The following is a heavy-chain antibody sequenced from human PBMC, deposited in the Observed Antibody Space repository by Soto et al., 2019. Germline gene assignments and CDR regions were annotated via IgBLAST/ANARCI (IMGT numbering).Heavy chain of an antibody. D-gene: IGHD6-13*01. V-gene: IGHV3-53*01. J-gene: IGHJ6*02. CDR2: IYSGGST. CDR1: GFTVSSNY. CDR3: ARALAAAGMGYYYGMDV. Sequence: PGGSLRLSCAASGFTVSSNYMSWVRQAPGKGLEWVSVIYSGGSTYYADSVKGRFTISRDNSKNTLYLQMNSLRAEDTAVYYCARALAAAGMGYYYGMDVWGQGTTVTVSS.